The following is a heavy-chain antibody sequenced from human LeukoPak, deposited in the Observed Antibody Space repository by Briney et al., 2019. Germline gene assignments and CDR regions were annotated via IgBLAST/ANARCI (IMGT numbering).Heavy chain of an antibody. CDR3: AKRDSYYSSSYFDY. J-gene: IGHJ4*02. CDR2: ISGSGGST. Sequence: PGGSLRLSCAASGFTSSSYAMSWVRQAPGKGLEWVSAISGSGGSTYYADSVKGRFTISRDNSKNTLYLQMNRLRAEDTAVYYCAKRDSYYSSSYFDYWGQGTLVTVSS. V-gene: IGHV3-23*01. D-gene: IGHD2-2*01. CDR1: GFTSSSYA.